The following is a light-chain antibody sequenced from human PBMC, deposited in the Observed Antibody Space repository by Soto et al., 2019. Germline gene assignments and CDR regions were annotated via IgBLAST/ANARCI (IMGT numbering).Light chain of an antibody. J-gene: IGKJ4*01. CDR2: ATS. Sequence: DIQMTQPPPSVSASVGDRVTITCRASQAINNWLAWYQQKPGHAPKLLIYATSTLQTGVPSRFSGSGSGTDFTLTISSLQPEDFATYYCQQANSFPLTFGGGTKVEFK. CDR3: QQANSFPLT. CDR1: QAINNW. V-gene: IGKV1-12*01.